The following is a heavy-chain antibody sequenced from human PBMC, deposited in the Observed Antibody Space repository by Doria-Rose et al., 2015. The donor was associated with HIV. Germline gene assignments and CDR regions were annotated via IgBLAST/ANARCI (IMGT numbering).Heavy chain of an antibody. V-gene: IGHV3-21*03. Sequence: VQLVQSGGGLVKPGGSLRLSCAASGFTFSSYSMNWVRQAPGKGLEWVSSISSSSSYIYYADSVKGRFTISRDNAKNSLDLQMNSLRAEDTAVYYCARGSPTSVPGIKGGGDYWGQGTLVTVSS. J-gene: IGHJ4*02. CDR2: ISSSSSYI. CDR3: ARGSPTSVPGIKGGGDY. D-gene: IGHD3-10*01. CDR1: GFTFSSYS.